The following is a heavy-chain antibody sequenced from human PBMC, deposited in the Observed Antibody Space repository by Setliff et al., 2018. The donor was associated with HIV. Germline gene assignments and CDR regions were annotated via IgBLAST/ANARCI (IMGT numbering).Heavy chain of an antibody. Sequence: ASVKVSCKASGYTFTSCFLHWVRQAPGQGLEWMGWINTQTGSPTYAQAFTGRFVFSVDTSVTTAYLQISGLKTEDTAVYYCARALYGDYGGDLNWLDPWGQGTRVTVSS. CDR1: GYTFTSCF. CDR3: ARALYGDYGGDLNWLDP. J-gene: IGHJ5*02. D-gene: IGHD4-17*01. V-gene: IGHV7-4-1*02. CDR2: INTQTGSP.